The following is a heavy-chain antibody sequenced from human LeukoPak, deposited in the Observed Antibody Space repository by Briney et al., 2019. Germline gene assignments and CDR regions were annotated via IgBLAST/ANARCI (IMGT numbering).Heavy chain of an antibody. CDR2: FDPEDGET. D-gene: IGHD5-12*01. J-gene: IGHJ4*02. CDR1: GYTLTELS. CDR3: ATDPSGTTRGYSGYDSHFDY. Sequence: ASVKVSCNVSGYTLTELSMHWVRQAPGKGLEWMGGFDPEDGETIYAQKFQGRVTMTEDTSTDTAYMELSSLRSEDTAVYYCATDPSGTTRGYSGYDSHFDYWGQGTLVTVSS. V-gene: IGHV1-24*01.